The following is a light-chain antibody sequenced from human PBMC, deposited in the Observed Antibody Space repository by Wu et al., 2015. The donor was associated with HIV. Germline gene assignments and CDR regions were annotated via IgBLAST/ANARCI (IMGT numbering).Light chain of an antibody. V-gene: IGKV3-15*01. J-gene: IGKJ4*01. Sequence: EVVMTQSPAILSVSPGERATLSCRASQSVGGDVAWYQQTPGQSPRLLIYGASTRATGVPARFSGSGSDTEFTLTISSMQSEDFAIYYCNQYYSWPPLTFGGGTKVQIK. CDR3: NQYYSWPPLT. CDR1: QSVGGD. CDR2: GAS.